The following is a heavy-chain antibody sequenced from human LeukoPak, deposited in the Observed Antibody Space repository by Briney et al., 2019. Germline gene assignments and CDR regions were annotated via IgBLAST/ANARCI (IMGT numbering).Heavy chain of an antibody. CDR2: IYHSGTT. V-gene: IGHV4-38-2*02. Sequence: SETLSLTCTVSGYSINSGDLWGWIRQPPGKGLEWIGSIYHSGTTYYNLSLQSRVTVSVDTSKNQFSLKVSSVTAADTAVYYCARDVPYGRFDYWGQGTLVTVSS. D-gene: IGHD4-17*01. CDR1: GYSINSGDL. J-gene: IGHJ4*02. CDR3: ARDVPYGRFDY.